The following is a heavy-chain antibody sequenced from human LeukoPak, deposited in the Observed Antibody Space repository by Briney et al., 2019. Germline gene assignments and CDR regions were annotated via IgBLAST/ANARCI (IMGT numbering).Heavy chain of an antibody. J-gene: IGHJ4*02. Sequence: GGSLRLSCAASGFTFNNYAMNWVRQAPGKGLEWVSAISNTGRSTYYADSVKGRFTISRDNSKNTVFLQINSLRAEGTAVYYCAKGIEYNNSWTFDYWGQGTLVTVSS. CDR3: AKGIEYNNSWTFDY. CDR1: GFTFNNYA. V-gene: IGHV3-23*01. D-gene: IGHD2/OR15-2a*01. CDR2: ISNTGRST.